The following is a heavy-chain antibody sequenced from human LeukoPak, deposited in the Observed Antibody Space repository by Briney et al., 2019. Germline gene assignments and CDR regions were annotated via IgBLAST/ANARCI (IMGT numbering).Heavy chain of an antibody. CDR3: AKDRPSAYGGYCSGGSCYGNWFDP. Sequence: GGSLRLSCAASGFTFDDYAMHWVRQAPGKGLEWVSLISGDGGSTYYADSVKGRFTISRDSSKNSLYLQMNSLRTEDTPLYYCAKDRPSAYGGYCSGGSCYGNWFDPWGQGTLVTVSS. V-gene: IGHV3-43*02. CDR1: GFTFDDYA. CDR2: ISGDGGST. J-gene: IGHJ5*02. D-gene: IGHD2-15*01.